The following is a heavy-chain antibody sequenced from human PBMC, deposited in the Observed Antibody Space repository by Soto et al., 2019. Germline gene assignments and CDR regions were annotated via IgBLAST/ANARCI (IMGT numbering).Heavy chain of an antibody. CDR3: AKGSLYRGYFDY. D-gene: IGHD3-10*01. CDR2: ISGSGGST. Sequence: EVQLLESGGGLVQPGGSLRLSCAASGFTFSSYAMSWVRQAPGKGLEWVSAISGSGGSTYYADSVKGRFTISRDNSKNTLYLQMNSLRAEDAAVYYCAKGSLYRGYFDYWGQGTLVTVSS. J-gene: IGHJ4*02. CDR1: GFTFSSYA. V-gene: IGHV3-23*01.